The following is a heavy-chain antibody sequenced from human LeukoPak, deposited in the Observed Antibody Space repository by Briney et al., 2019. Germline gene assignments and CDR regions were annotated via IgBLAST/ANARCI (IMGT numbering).Heavy chain of an antibody. Sequence: GGSLRLSCAASGFTFSSYWMHWVRQAPGEGLVWVSRINSDGSSTSYADSVKGRFTISRDNAKNTLYLQMNSLRAEDTAVYYCARDRERHWYFDLWGRGTLVTVSS. D-gene: IGHD1-26*01. CDR2: INSDGSST. CDR3: ARDRERHWYFDL. CDR1: GFTFSSYW. J-gene: IGHJ2*01. V-gene: IGHV3-74*01.